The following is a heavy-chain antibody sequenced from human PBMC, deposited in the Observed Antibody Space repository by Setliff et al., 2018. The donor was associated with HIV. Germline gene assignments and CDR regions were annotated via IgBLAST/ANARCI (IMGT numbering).Heavy chain of an antibody. CDR3: ARGHISGWGAFDY. V-gene: IGHV3-7*01. CDR2: IKQDGSDK. CDR1: ALTLSGYW. J-gene: IGHJ4*02. Sequence: GGSLRLSCAASALTLSGYWMNWVRQAPGKGLEWVASIKQDGSDKYYVASVRGRFTISRDNAESSLYLQMNSLRAEDTAVYYCARGHISGWGAFDYWGQGTLVTVSS. D-gene: IGHD6-19*01.